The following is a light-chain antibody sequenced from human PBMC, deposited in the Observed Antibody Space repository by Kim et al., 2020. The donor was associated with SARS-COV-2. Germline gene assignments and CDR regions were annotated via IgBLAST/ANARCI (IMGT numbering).Light chain of an antibody. V-gene: IGKV1-8*01. CDR2: AAS. CDR1: QGISSY. CDR3: QQYYSYPPYT. Sequence: ASTGGRVTITCRASQGISSYLAWYQQQPGKAPKLLIYAASTLQSGVPSRFSGSGSGTDFTLTISCLQSEDFATYYCQQYYSYPPYTFGQGTKLEI. J-gene: IGKJ2*01.